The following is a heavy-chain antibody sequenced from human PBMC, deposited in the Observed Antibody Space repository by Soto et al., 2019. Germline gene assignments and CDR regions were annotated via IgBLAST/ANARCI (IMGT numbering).Heavy chain of an antibody. D-gene: IGHD1-26*01. V-gene: IGHV6-1*01. CDR3: ARGEQYSGRIFDY. CDR1: GDSVSSNSAG. Sequence: PSQTLSLTCAITGDSVSSNSAGWSWVRQSPSRGLEWLGRTYYRSKWYYEYAISVRGRITINPDTSKNQYSLQLNSVTPEDTAVYFCARGEQYSGRIFDYWGQGTLVTVSS. CDR2: TYYRSKWYY. J-gene: IGHJ4*01.